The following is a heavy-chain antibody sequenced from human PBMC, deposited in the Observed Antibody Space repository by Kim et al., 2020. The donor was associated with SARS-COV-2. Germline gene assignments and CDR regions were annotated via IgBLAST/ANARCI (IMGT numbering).Heavy chain of an antibody. J-gene: IGHJ4*02. V-gene: IGHV3-74*01. CDR3: ARVGAETAMAHEY. Sequence: GGSLRLSCAASGFTFSRYWMHWVRQAPGKGLVWVSRLNTDGSTTTYADSVKGRFTISRDNSENTVYLQMSSLRAEDTAVYYCARVGAETAMAHEYWGLGTLVTVSA. CDR1: GFTFSRYW. D-gene: IGHD5-18*01. CDR2: LNTDGSTT.